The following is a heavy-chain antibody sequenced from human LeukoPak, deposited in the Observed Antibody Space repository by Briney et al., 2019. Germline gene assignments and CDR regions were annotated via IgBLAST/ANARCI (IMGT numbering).Heavy chain of an antibody. J-gene: IGHJ6*04. D-gene: IGHD3-10*02. CDR2: ISYDGSSK. Sequence: GGSLRLSCAASGFTFSSYAMHWVRQAPGKGLEWVAVISYDGSSKYYADSVKGRFTISRDNAKNSLYLQMNSLRAEDTAVYYCAELGITMIGGVWGKGTTVTISS. V-gene: IGHV3-30*04. CDR3: AELGITMIGGV. CDR1: GFTFSSYA.